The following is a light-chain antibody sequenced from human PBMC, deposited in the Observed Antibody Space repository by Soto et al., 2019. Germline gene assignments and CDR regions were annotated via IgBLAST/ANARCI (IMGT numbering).Light chain of an antibody. CDR3: LLYYGGVHV. CDR2: SIS. Sequence: QAVVTQEPSVTVSPGGTVTLTCASSTGAVTSNYYPSWFQQKPGQAPRALFYSISNKHSWTPARFSGSLLVGKAALTLSDXXXXXXADYYCLLYYGGVHVFGGGTKLTVL. CDR1: TGAVTSNYY. J-gene: IGLJ2*01. V-gene: IGLV7-43*01.